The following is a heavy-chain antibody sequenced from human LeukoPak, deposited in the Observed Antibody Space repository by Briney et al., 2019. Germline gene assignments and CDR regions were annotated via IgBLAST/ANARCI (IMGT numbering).Heavy chain of an antibody. CDR2: ISAYNGNT. J-gene: IGHJ3*02. V-gene: IGHV1-18*01. CDR1: GYTFTSYG. D-gene: IGHD1-26*01. Sequence: ASVKVSCKASGYTFTSYGISWVRQAPGQGLEWMGWISAYNGNTNYAQKLQGRVTMTTDTSTSTAYMELRRLRSDDTAVYYCARTEERADAFDIWGQGTMVTVSS. CDR3: ARTEERADAFDI.